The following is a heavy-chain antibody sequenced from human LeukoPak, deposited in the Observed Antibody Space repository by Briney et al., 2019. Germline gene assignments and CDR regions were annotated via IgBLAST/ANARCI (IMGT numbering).Heavy chain of an antibody. J-gene: IGHJ4*02. CDR2: IYDNGYSAST. Sequence: PSETLSLTCTVSGGSISSNYWSWIRQPPGKGLEWIGNIYDNGYSASTNYNPSLKSRVTISVDTSKNQFSLNLNSVTAADTAIYYCASGDRAANFDFWGQGTLVTVSS. CDR1: GGSISSNY. CDR3: ASGDRAANFDF. D-gene: IGHD2-15*01. V-gene: IGHV4-59*01.